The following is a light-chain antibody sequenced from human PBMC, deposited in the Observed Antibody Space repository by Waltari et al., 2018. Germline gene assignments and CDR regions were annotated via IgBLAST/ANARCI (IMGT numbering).Light chain of an antibody. V-gene: IGLV1-51*01. CDR2: DNN. Sequence: QSLLTQPPSVSAAPGQRVPISCSGDRSNIGTHFVCWYQHLPGTPPKLLIYDNNQRPVDIPDRFSASKSGTSATLVITGLQAGDEGDYYCGTWDASLTGVVFGGGTKVVVL. CDR3: GTWDASLTGVV. J-gene: IGLJ2*01. CDR1: RSNIGTHF.